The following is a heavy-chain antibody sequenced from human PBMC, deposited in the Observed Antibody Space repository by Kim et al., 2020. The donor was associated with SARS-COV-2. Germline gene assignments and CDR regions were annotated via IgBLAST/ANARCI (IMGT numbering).Heavy chain of an antibody. J-gene: IGHJ5*02. Sequence: SETLSLTCTVSGGSISSSSYYWGWIRQPPGKGLEWIGSIYYSGSTYYNPSLKSRVTISVDTSKNQFSLKLSSVTAADTAVYYCARGRSDYDFWSGYYTGLHWFDPWGQGTLVTVSS. CDR2: IYYSGST. V-gene: IGHV4-39*01. CDR3: ARGRSDYDFWSGYYTGLHWFDP. D-gene: IGHD3-3*01. CDR1: GGSISSSSYY.